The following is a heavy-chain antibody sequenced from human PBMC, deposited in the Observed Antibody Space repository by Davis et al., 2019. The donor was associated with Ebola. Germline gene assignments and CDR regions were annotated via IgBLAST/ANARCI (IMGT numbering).Heavy chain of an antibody. CDR1: GNSFTNYW. CDR3: ASLRRTITGMDDGFDI. D-gene: IGHD1-20*01. J-gene: IGHJ3*02. Sequence: PGGSLRLSCKDSGNSFTNYWIGWVRQMPGKGLEWMGIIYTGDSDTRYSPSFRGQVTISADKSIRTAYLQWSSLKASDTAMYYCASLRRTITGMDDGFDIWGQGTMVTVSA. CDR2: IYTGDSDT. V-gene: IGHV5-51*01.